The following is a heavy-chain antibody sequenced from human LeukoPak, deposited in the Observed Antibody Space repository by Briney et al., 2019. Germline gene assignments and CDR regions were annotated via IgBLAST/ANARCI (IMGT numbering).Heavy chain of an antibody. J-gene: IGHJ4*02. CDR2: IMPMFGKA. Sequence: GASVKVSCKASGCTFSSYDISWVRQAPGQGLEWMGGIMPMFGKANYAQKLQGRVTTTADKATSTAYLELSRLRSEDTAVYYCARQGWGSYYLDYWGQGTLVTVSS. D-gene: IGHD3-10*01. V-gene: IGHV1-69*06. CDR3: ARQGWGSYYLDY. CDR1: GCTFSSYD.